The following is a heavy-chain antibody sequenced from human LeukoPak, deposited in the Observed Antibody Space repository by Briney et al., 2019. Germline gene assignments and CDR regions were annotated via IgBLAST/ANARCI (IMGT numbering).Heavy chain of an antibody. CDR2: IQHDGNNK. CDR1: GFTFSSYG. V-gene: IGHV3-30*02. Sequence: PGGSLRLSCAASGFTFSSYGMHWVRQAPGKGLEWVTFIQHDGNNKYYADSVKGRSTISRDNSKNTLYLQMSSLRAEDTAVYYCAKEGYGALDCWGQETLVTVSS. J-gene: IGHJ4*02. D-gene: IGHD4-17*01. CDR3: AKEGYGALDC.